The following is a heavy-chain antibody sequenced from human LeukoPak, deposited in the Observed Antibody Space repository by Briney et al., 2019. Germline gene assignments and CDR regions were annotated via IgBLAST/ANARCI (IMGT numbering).Heavy chain of an antibody. V-gene: IGHV3-33*01. CDR3: ARVSPEIVVVTGTGAPDY. J-gene: IGHJ4*02. CDR2: IYLDGSKI. D-gene: IGHD2-21*02. Sequence: GRSLRLSCTASGFTLSSYAIHWVRQAPGKGLEWVSVIYLDGSKIYYADSVKGRFTLSRDNSKNTLYLQMNSLRAEDTAVYYCARVSPEIVVVTGTGAPDYWGQGTLVTVSS. CDR1: GFTLSSYA.